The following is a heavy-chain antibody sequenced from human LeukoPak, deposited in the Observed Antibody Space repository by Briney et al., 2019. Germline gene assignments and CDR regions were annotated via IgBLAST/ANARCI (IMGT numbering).Heavy chain of an antibody. CDR2: IKQDGREK. CDR3: ARDQNYYYYMDV. V-gene: IGHV3-7*01. CDR1: GFTFSSYW. J-gene: IGHJ6*03. Sequence: GRSLRLSCAASGFTFSSYWMNWVRQVPGKGLEWVANIKQDGREKYFVDSVKGRFTISRDNAKNSLYLQMNSLRAEDTAVYYCARDQNYYYYMDVWGKGTTVTISS.